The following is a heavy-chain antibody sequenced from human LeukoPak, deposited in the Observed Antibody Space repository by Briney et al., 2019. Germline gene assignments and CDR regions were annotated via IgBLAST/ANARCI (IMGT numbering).Heavy chain of an antibody. Sequence: VKPGGSLRLSCAASGFTFSSYSMNWVRQAPGKGLEWVSSISSSSSYIYYADSVKGRFTISRDNAKNSLYLQMNSLRAEDTAVYYCARDARTVTMGRFGYWGQGTLVTVSS. D-gene: IGHD4-17*01. J-gene: IGHJ4*02. CDR2: ISSSSSYI. CDR3: ARDARTVTMGRFGY. CDR1: GFTFSSYS. V-gene: IGHV3-21*01.